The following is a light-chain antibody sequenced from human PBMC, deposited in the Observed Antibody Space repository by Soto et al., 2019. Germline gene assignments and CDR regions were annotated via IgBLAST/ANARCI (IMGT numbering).Light chain of an antibody. V-gene: IGKV3-20*01. J-gene: IGKJ1*01. CDR3: QQYGSSPPST. CDR1: QTIRSSF. Sequence: EIVLTQSPGTLSLSPGERATLACRAGQTIRSSFLAWYQQKAGQSPRLLIYGAYSRASGIPDRVSGSGSGTDSTLTISILQPEDFAVYYYQQYGSSPPSTFGQGTKVDIK. CDR2: GAY.